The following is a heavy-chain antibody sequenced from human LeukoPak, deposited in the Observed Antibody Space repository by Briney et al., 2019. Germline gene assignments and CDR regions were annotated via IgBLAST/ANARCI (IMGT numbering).Heavy chain of an antibody. CDR3: ARDPPAKHSAYYVDY. V-gene: IGHV3-11*01. D-gene: IGHD4-11*01. CDR1: GFTFSDHY. Sequence: GGALRLSCAASGFTFSDHYMNWIRQAPGKGLEWISYVSPSGSSTDYAGSVKGGFTISRDNAKNSLYLQMNSLRAEDTAVYYCARDPPAKHSAYYVDYWGQGTLVTVSS. CDR2: VSPSGSST. J-gene: IGHJ4*02.